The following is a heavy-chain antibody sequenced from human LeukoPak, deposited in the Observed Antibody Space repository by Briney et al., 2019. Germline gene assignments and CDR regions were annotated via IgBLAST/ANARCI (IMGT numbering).Heavy chain of an antibody. J-gene: IGHJ3*02. Sequence: PSETLSLTCTVSGGSISSYYWSWIRQPAGKGLEWIGRIYTSGSTNYNPSLKSRVTMSVDTSKKQFSLKLSSVTAADTAVYYCARTGIVGATTFPAFDIWGQGTMVTVSS. CDR3: ARTGIVGATTFPAFDI. D-gene: IGHD1-26*01. CDR2: IYTSGST. V-gene: IGHV4-4*07. CDR1: GGSISSYY.